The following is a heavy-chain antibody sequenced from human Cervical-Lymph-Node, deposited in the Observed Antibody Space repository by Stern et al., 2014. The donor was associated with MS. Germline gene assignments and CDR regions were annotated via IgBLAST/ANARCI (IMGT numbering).Heavy chain of an antibody. V-gene: IGHV7-4-1*01. Sequence: QVQLVQSGSELKKPGASVKVSCKASGYTFTNYPMNWVRQAPGQGLEWMGWINTNTGNTNYAQGFTGRFVFSLAPSVSTAYYCARDFVDTAMFTRSDYLDFWGQGTLVTVSS. CDR1: GYTFTNYP. D-gene: IGHD5-18*01. CDR2: INTNTGNT. CDR3: YLDF. J-gene: IGHJ4*02.